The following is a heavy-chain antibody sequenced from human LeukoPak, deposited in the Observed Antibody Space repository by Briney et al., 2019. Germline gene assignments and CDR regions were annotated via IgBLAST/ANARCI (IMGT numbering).Heavy chain of an antibody. CDR2: INTDGRTT. CDR3: ARAGASGWYAAGWFDP. V-gene: IGHV3-74*01. CDR1: GFPFNNYW. J-gene: IGHJ5*02. Sequence: GGSLKLSCAASGFPFNNYWIHWVRQAPGKGLMWVSSINTDGRTTIYAASVQGRFTISRDNAKNTLSLQMNSLRDDDTAVYYCARAGASGWYAAGWFDPWGQGTLVTVSS. D-gene: IGHD6-19*01.